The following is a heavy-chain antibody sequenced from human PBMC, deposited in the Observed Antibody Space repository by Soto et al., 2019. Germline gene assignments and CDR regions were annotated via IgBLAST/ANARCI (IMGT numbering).Heavy chain of an antibody. V-gene: IGHV3-7*03. CDR2: IKVDGSEK. Sequence: GGSLRLSCAASGFTFSDYWMSWVRLAPGKGLEWVAKIKVDGSEKHYVDSVKGRFTISRDNAKSSLYLQMNNLRAEDTAFYFCARATQSYYDTSGYYSYVHWGQGAQVTVSS. D-gene: IGHD3-22*01. CDR1: GFTFSDYW. J-gene: IGHJ4*02. CDR3: ARATQSYYDTSGYYSYVH.